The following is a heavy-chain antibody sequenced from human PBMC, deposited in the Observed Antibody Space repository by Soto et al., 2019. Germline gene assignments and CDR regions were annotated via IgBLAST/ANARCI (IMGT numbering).Heavy chain of an antibody. CDR1: GFTFSDYG. CDR2: MWYDGTNK. CDR3: ARDRDYPRVYYGMDV. J-gene: IGHJ6*02. Sequence: QIQLVESGGGVVQPGRSLRLSCAASGFTFSDYGMHWVRQAQGKGLEWVAVMWYDGTNKYYADSVKGRFTISRDNSKNTLYLQMNSLRAEDTAVYYCARDRDYPRVYYGMDVWGQGTTVTVSS. D-gene: IGHD4-17*01. V-gene: IGHV3-33*01.